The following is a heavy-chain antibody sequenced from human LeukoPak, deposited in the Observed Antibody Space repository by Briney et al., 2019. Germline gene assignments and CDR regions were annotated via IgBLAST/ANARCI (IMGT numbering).Heavy chain of an antibody. J-gene: IGHJ4*02. V-gene: IGHV3-23*01. Sequence: GGSLRLSCAASGFTFSSYAMSWVRQAPGKGLEWVSDISGSGGSTYYADSVKARFTISRDNSKNTLYLQMNSLRAEDTAVYYCAKGYCSTTSCRNFDSWGQGTLVTVSS. D-gene: IGHD2-2*01. CDR3: AKGYCSTTSCRNFDS. CDR2: ISGSGGST. CDR1: GFTFSSYA.